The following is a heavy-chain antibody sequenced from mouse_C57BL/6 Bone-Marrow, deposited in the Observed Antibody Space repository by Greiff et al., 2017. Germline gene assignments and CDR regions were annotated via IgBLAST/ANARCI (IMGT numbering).Heavy chain of an antibody. Sequence: QVQLQQSGAELVRPGASVTLSCKASGYTFTDYEMHWVKQTPVHGLEWIGAIDPETGGPAYNQKFKGKAILTADKSSSTAYMELRSLTSEDSAVYYCTRKPYGYDCWGQGTTLTVSS. CDR1: GYTFTDYE. V-gene: IGHV1-15*01. D-gene: IGHD2-2*01. CDR3: TRKPYGYDC. J-gene: IGHJ2*01. CDR2: IDPETGGP.